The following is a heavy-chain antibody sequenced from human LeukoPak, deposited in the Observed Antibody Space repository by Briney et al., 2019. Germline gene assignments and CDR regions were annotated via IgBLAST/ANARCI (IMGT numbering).Heavy chain of an antibody. CDR1: GFTFSGFA. D-gene: IGHD1-26*01. Sequence: GGSLTLSCAASGFTFSGFAMSWVRRTPGKGLEWVSGISGSGNNTLYADSVKGRFTISRDNSKNTLYLEMNSLRAADTAIYYCAKMKGHPLPKYYMDVWGQGTTVTVSS. CDR2: ISGSGNNT. V-gene: IGHV3-23*01. J-gene: IGHJ6*01. CDR3: AKMKGHPLPKYYMDV.